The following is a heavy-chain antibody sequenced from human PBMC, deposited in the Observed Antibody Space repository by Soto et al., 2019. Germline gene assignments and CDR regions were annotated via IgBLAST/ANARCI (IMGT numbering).Heavy chain of an antibody. J-gene: IGHJ6*03. CDR1: GYSFTSYW. CDR3: ATTSQDIVVLGRDYYYLDV. D-gene: IGHD2-2*01. CDR2: IYPGDSDT. V-gene: IGHV5-51*01. Sequence: GAALKISCKGSGYSFTSYWIGWVRQMPGKGLEWMGIIYPGDSDTRYSPSFQGQVTISADKSISTAYLQWSSLKASDTAMYYCATTSQDIVVLGRDYYYLDVWGKGTTVTVSS.